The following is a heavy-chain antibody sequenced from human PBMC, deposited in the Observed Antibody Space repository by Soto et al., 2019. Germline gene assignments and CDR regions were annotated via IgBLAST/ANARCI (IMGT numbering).Heavy chain of an antibody. V-gene: IGHV1-3*01. Sequence: ASVKVSCKASGYTFTSYAMHWVRQAPGQRLEWMGWINAGNGNTKYSQKFQGRVTITRDTSASTAYMELSSLRSEDTAVYYCARGEGFGSYPPYYDFWSGYVPQSPPYYYGMDVWGQGTTVTVSS. CDR3: ARGEGFGSYPPYYDFWSGYVPQSPPYYYGMDV. CDR2: INAGNGNT. J-gene: IGHJ6*02. CDR1: GYTFTSYA. D-gene: IGHD3-3*01.